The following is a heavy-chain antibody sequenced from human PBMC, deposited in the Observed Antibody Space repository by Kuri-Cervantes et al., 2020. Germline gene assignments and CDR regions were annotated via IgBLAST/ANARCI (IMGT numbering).Heavy chain of an antibody. V-gene: IGHV3-21*01. Sequence: ESLSLTCAASGFTFSSYSMNWVRQAPGKGLEWVSSLSSSSSYIYYADSVKGRFTICRDNAKNSLYLQVNSVRAEDTAVYSCAREMATITPGMDVWGQGTTVTVSS. CDR1: GFTFSSYS. CDR2: LSSSSSYI. D-gene: IGHD5-24*01. J-gene: IGHJ6*02. CDR3: AREMATITPGMDV.